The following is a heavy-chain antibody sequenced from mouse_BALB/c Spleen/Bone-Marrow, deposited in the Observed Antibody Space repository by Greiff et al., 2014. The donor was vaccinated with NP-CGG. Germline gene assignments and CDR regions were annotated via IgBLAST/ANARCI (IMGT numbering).Heavy chain of an antibody. Sequence: VQLQQSGAELVRSGASVKLSCTASGFNIKDYYIHWVKQRPEQGLEWIGWIYPENGDTEYAPKFQGKATLTADTSSNTAYLQLSSLTSEDTAVYYCYENYGRYFDVWGAGTTVTVSS. CDR3: YENYGRYFDV. D-gene: IGHD1-1*01. CDR2: IYPENGDT. CDR1: GFNIKDYY. J-gene: IGHJ1*01. V-gene: IGHV14-4*02.